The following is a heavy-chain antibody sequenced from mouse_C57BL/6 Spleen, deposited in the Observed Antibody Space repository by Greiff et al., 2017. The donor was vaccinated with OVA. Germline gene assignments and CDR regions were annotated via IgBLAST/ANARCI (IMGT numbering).Heavy chain of an antibody. V-gene: IGHV5-12*01. CDR2: ISNGGGST. CDR3: ARYGDGYGYFDV. Sequence: EVNVVESGGGLVQPGGSLKLSCAASGFTFSDYYMYWVRQTPEQRLEWVAYISNGGGSTYYPDTVKGRFTISRDNAKNTLYLQMSRLKSEDTAMYYCARYGDGYGYFDVWGTGTTVTVSS. D-gene: IGHD2-3*01. CDR1: GFTFSDYY. J-gene: IGHJ1*03.